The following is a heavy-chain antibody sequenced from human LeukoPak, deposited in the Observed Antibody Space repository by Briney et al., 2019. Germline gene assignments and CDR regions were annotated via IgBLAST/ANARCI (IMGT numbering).Heavy chain of an antibody. CDR1: GGSISSYY. D-gene: IGHD1-26*01. J-gene: IGHJ6*02. CDR2: IYYSGNT. CDR3: ARVGGTNYYYYGMDV. Sequence: SETLSLTCTVSGGSISSYYWSWIRQPPGKGLEWIGYIYYSGNTNYNPSLESRVTISVDTSKNQFSLKLTSVTAADTAVYYCARVGGTNYYYYGMDVWGQGTTVTVSS. V-gene: IGHV4-59*01.